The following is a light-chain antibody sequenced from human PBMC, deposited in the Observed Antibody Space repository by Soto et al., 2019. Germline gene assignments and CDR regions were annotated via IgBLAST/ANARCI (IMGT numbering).Light chain of an antibody. CDR3: QQRSNWPLT. V-gene: IGKV3-11*01. J-gene: IGKJ4*01. CDR1: QRVSSY. Sequence: EIVLTQSPATLSLSPGERATLSCRASQRVSSYLAWYQQKPGQAPRLLIYGASNRATGIPARFSGSGSGTDFTLTISSLEPEDFAVYYCQQRSNWPLTFGGGTKVEIK. CDR2: GAS.